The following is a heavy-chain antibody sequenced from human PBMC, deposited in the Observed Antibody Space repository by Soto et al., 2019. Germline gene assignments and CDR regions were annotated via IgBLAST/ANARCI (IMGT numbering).Heavy chain of an antibody. V-gene: IGHV4-59*08. Sequence: SETLSLTCTVSGGSISSYYWSWIRQPPGKGLEWIGYIYYSGSTNYNPSLKSRVTISGDTSKNQFSLRLTSVTAADTAVYYCARHPPYGPLDYWGQGTLVTVSS. J-gene: IGHJ4*02. CDR2: IYYSGST. D-gene: IGHD4-17*01. CDR3: ARHPPYGPLDY. CDR1: GGSISSYY.